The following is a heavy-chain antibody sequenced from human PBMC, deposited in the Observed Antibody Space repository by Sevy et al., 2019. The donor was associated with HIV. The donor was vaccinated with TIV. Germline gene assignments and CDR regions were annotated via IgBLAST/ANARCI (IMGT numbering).Heavy chain of an antibody. Sequence: GGSLRLSCAASGFTFSSYGMHWVRQAPGKGLEWVALIWFDGSNTYYADSVKGRFTISRDIAKNTLHLQMNSLRGEDTAVYYCARDLEFYDNGDYGPAFMPDYWGQGTLVTDSS. J-gene: IGHJ4*02. CDR1: GFTFSSYG. CDR2: IWFDGSNT. V-gene: IGHV3-33*01. CDR3: ARDLEFYDNGDYGPAFMPDY. D-gene: IGHD4-17*01.